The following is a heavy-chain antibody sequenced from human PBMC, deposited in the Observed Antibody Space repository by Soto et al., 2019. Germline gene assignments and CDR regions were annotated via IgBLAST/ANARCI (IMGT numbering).Heavy chain of an antibody. V-gene: IGHV3-30-3*01. CDR3: AKGRSYYYYYGVDV. CDR1: GFTFSSYA. Sequence: GGSLRLSCAASGFTFSSYAMHWVRQAPGKGLEWVALISYDGSDTYYADSVKGRFTISRDNSKSTLYLQMNSLRAEDTALYYCAKGRSYYYYYGVDVWGQGTTVTVSS. CDR2: ISYDGSDT. J-gene: IGHJ6*02.